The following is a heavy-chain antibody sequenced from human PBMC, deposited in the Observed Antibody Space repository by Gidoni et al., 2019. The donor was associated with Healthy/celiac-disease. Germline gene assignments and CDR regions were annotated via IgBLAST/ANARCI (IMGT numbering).Heavy chain of an antibody. Sequence: QLQLQESGPGLVKPSETLSLTCTVPGGSIRSSRYYWGWIRQPPGKGLEWIGSSYYSGSTYYNPSLKSRVTISVDTSKNQFSLKLSSVTAADTAVYYCARRALREPPAVWGQGTLVTVSS. V-gene: IGHV4-39*01. CDR2: SYYSGST. CDR1: GGSIRSSRYY. J-gene: IGHJ4*02. CDR3: ARRALREPPAV. D-gene: IGHD1-26*01.